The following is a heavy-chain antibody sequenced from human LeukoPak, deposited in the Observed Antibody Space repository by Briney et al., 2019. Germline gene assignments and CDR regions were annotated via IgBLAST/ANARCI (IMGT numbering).Heavy chain of an antibody. CDR1: GFTFSSYG. D-gene: IGHD1-26*01. V-gene: IGHV3-33*06. CDR2: IWCDGSNK. Sequence: GRSLRLSCAASGFTFSSYGMHWVRQAPGKGLEWVAVIWCDGSNKYYADSVKGRFIISRDNSKNTLYLQMNSLRAEDTAVYYCAKVMGATPGEWGQGTLVTVSS. CDR3: AKVMGATPGE. J-gene: IGHJ4*02.